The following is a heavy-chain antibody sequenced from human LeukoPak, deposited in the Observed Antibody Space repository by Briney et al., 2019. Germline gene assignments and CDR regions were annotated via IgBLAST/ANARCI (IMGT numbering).Heavy chain of an antibody. CDR2: IYSGGTT. Sequence: GWSLTLSCPASGFSVSRSYLRWVRQAPGKGLEGVSVIYSGGTTYYTDSVEGRFTLSRDNSKNTLDLQMNSLRAEDTAVYYCARGTHCSSTSCSVYWGQGTLVTVSS. CDR1: GFSVSRSY. CDR3: ARGTHCSSTSCSVY. J-gene: IGHJ4*02. D-gene: IGHD2-2*01. V-gene: IGHV3-53*01.